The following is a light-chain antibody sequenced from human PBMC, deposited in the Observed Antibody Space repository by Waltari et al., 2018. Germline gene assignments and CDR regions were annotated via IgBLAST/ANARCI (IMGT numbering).Light chain of an antibody. J-gene: IGKJ4*01. V-gene: IGKV3-11*01. CDR1: QSVRSY. CDR3: QQRHNWPLT. CDR2: DTS. Sequence: EIVLTQSPATLSLSPGERATPSCRASQSVRSYLAWYQQKPGPAPRLLIYDTSNRASGIPARFSGSGSGTDFSLSISSLEPEDFAVYYCQQRHNWPLTFGGGTKVEIK.